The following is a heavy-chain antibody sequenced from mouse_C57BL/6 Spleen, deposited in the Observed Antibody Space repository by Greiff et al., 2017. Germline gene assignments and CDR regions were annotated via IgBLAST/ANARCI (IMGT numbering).Heavy chain of an antibody. Sequence: EVQRVESGGGLVKPGGSLKLSCAASGFTFSDYGMHWVRQAPEKGLEWVAYISSGSSTIYYADTVKGRFTLSRDNANNTLFLQMTSLRSEDTAMFYCARQGVGVGFGYRGQGTTLTVSS. D-gene: IGHD1-1*02. CDR2: ISSGSSTI. V-gene: IGHV5-17*01. CDR1: GFTFSDYG. CDR3: ARQGVGVGFGY. J-gene: IGHJ2*01.